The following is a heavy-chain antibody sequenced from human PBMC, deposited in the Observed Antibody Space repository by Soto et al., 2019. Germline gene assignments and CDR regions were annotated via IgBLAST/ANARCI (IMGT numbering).Heavy chain of an antibody. V-gene: IGHV3-73*01. D-gene: IGHD3-22*01. J-gene: IGHJ4*02. CDR1: GFTFSGSA. CDR3: TRHGAMGYYYDSSGRGDY. CDR2: IRSKANSYAT. Sequence: GSLRLSCAASGFTFSGSAMHWVLHSSGKGLEWVGRIRSKANSYATAYAASVKGRFTISRDDSKNTAYLQMNSLKTEDTAVYYCTRHGAMGYYYDSSGRGDYWGQGTLVTVSS.